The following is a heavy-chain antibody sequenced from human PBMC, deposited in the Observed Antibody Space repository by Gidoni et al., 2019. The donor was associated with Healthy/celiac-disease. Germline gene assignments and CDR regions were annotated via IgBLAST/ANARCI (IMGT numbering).Heavy chain of an antibody. V-gene: IGHV1-2*02. D-gene: IGHD5-18*01. Sequence: QVQLVQSGAEVKKPGASVKVSCKASGYTFTVYYMHWVRQAPGQGLEWMGWNNPNSGGTNYAQKFQGRVTMTRDTSISTAYMELSRLRSDDTAVYDCARVRIQLWSPLGDWGQGTLVTVSS. CDR3: ARVRIQLWSPLGD. J-gene: IGHJ4*02. CDR1: GYTFTVYY. CDR2: NNPNSGGT.